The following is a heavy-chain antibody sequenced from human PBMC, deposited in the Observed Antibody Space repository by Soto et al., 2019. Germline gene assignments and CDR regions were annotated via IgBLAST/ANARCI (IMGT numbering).Heavy chain of an antibody. CDR1: GFSFFNYA. CDR3: AKATTNGGWFNPFDS. CDR2: LSGSGTST. Sequence: WGSLRLSCAASGFSFFNYAMNFGRHSPVKGLEWVSGLSGSGTSTYYADSVKGRFTISRDNSRDTLFLQMNSLTADDTAVYYCAKATTNGGWFNPFDSWGQGALVTVSS. V-gene: IGHV3-23*01. J-gene: IGHJ4*02. D-gene: IGHD6-19*01.